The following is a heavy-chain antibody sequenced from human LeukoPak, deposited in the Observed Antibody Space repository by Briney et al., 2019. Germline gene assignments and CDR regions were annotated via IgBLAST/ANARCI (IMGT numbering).Heavy chain of an antibody. D-gene: IGHD3/OR15-3a*01. CDR2: YDPEQGET. V-gene: IGHV1-24*01. Sequence: ASVKVSCKVSGYTISELSMHWVRQAPGKGLEWMGGYDPEQGETAYAQKFQGRLTMTEDTSTDTAHMELSSLRSDDTAVYYCAAPMIFGAFDIWGQGTMVTVSS. CDR1: GYTISELS. J-gene: IGHJ3*02. CDR3: AAPMIFGAFDI.